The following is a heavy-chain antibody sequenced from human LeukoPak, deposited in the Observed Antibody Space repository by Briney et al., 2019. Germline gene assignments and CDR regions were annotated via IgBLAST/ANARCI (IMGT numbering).Heavy chain of an antibody. Sequence: PGGSLRLSCAASGFTVSSSYMSWVRQAPGKGLEWVSVLYSDGSTYYADSVKGRFTISRDNSKNTLYFQMNSLRAEDTAVYYCARAAYDSSGYTANHDYWGQGTLVTVSS. CDR3: ARAAYDSSGYTANHDY. V-gene: IGHV3-53*01. CDR2: LYSDGST. CDR1: GFTVSSSY. D-gene: IGHD3-22*01. J-gene: IGHJ4*02.